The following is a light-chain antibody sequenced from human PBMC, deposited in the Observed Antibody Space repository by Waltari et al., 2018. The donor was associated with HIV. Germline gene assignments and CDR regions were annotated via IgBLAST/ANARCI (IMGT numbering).Light chain of an antibody. CDR2: DDN. Sequence: SYELTQPPPVSVSPGQTATITCPGDALPKRNAYWYQQRSGQAPVLVMYDDNKRPSGIPERFSGSTSGTTATLTVSRAQVDDEADYYCYSTDTTGYERVFGGGTKLTVL. V-gene: IGLV3-10*01. J-gene: IGLJ3*02. CDR1: ALPKRN. CDR3: YSTDTTGYERV.